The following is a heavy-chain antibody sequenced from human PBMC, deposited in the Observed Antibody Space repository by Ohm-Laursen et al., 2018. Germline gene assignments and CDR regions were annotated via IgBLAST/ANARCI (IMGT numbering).Heavy chain of an antibody. V-gene: IGHV4-34*01. CDR2: INHSGST. Sequence: TLSLTCAVYGGSFSGYYWSWIRQPPGKGLEWIGEINHSGSTNYSPSLKSRVTISVDTSKNQFSLKLSSVTAADTAVYYCARVKQWLIYAFDIWGQGTMVTVSS. CDR1: GGSFSGYY. J-gene: IGHJ3*02. D-gene: IGHD6-19*01. CDR3: ARVKQWLIYAFDI.